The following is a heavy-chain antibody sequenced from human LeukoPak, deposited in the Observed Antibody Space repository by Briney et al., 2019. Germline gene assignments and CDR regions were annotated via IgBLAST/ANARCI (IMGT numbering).Heavy chain of an antibody. V-gene: IGHV4-38-2*02. CDR2: VYHVVTT. D-gene: IGHD6-13*01. CDR3: ARGLGFLIGSIWYPDAFDI. J-gene: IGHJ3*02. Sequence: SETLSLTCTVSGYSINNGYYWGWIRQPPGKGMEWSGVYHVVTTDYTPSLRSRVTITVDGSKNQMSLTLSSVAAEDTAVYYCARGLGFLIGSIWYPDAFDIWGQGTMVTVSS. CDR1: GYSINNGYY.